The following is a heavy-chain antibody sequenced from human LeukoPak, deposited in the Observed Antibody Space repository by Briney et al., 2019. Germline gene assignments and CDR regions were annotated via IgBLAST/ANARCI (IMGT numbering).Heavy chain of an antibody. J-gene: IGHJ5*02. D-gene: IGHD3-3*01. CDR1: GGSISSGGYY. CDR3: ARDTPTYDFWSGYYGP. CDR2: IYYSGST. Sequence: PSETLSLTCTVSGGSISSGGYYWSWIRQHPGKGLEWIGYIYYSGSTYYNPSLKSRVTISVDTSKNQFSLKLSSVTAADTAVYYCARDTPTYDFWSGYYGPWGQGTLVTVSS. V-gene: IGHV4-30-4*08.